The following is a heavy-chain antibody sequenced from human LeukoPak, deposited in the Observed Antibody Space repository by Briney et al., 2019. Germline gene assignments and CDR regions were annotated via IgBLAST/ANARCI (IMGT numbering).Heavy chain of an antibody. V-gene: IGHV3-7*03. J-gene: IGHJ6*02. CDR1: GFTFSSYW. CDR3: AKGEATEIYYYYYGMDV. D-gene: IGHD1-26*01. Sequence: PGGSLRLSCAASGFTFSSYWMTWVRQAPGKGLEWVANIKQDGSEKYYVDSVKGRFTISRDNAKNSLYLQMNSLRAEDTAVYYCAKGEATEIYYYYYGMDVWGQGTTVTVSS. CDR2: IKQDGSEK.